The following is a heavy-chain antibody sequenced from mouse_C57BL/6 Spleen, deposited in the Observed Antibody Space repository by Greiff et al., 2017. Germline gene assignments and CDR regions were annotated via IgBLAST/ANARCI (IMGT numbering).Heavy chain of an antibody. CDR1: GYTFTSYW. D-gene: IGHD4-1*01. Sequence: VQLQQPGAELVKPGASVKLSCKASGYTFTSYWMQWVKQRPGQGLEWIGEIDPSDSYTNYNQKFKGKATLTVDTSSSTAYMQLSSLTSEDSAVYYCARGELGRYFDVWGTGTTVTVSS. J-gene: IGHJ1*03. CDR2: IDPSDSYT. CDR3: ARGELGRYFDV. V-gene: IGHV1-50*01.